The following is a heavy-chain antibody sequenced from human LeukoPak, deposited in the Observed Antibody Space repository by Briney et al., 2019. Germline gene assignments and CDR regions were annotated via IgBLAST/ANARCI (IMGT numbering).Heavy chain of an antibody. Sequence: ASVKVSCKASGYTFTGYYMHWVRQAPGQGLEWMGWINPNSGGTNYAQKFQGRVTMTRDTSISTAYMELSRLRSDDTAVYYCARDQWELLGNDAFDIWGQGTMVTVSS. CDR2: INPNSGGT. CDR3: ARDQWELLGNDAFDI. V-gene: IGHV1-2*02. J-gene: IGHJ3*02. CDR1: GYTFTGYY. D-gene: IGHD1-26*01.